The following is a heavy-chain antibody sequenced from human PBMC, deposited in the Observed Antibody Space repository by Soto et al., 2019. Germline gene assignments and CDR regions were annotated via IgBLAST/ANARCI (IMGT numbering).Heavy chain of an antibody. V-gene: IGHV3-30-3*01. J-gene: IGHJ4*02. CDR2: ISYDGSNK. D-gene: IGHD1-26*01. CDR1: GFTFSSYA. CDR3: ARAERIVGATSPY. Sequence: GGSLRLSCAASGFTFSSYAMHWVRQAPGKGLEWVAVISYDGSNKYYADSVKGRFTISRDNSKNTLYLQMNSLRAEDTAVYYCARAERIVGATSPYWGQGTLVTVSS.